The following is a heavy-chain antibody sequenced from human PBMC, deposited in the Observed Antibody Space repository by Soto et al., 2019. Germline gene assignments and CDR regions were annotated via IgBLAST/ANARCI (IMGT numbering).Heavy chain of an antibody. CDR2: ISGRGDST. CDR1: GLAFSSYA. Sequence: EVHLLESGGGLVQPGGSLRLSCAASGLAFSSYAMSWVRQAPGKGLEWVSGISGRGDSTYYADSVKGRFTISRDNSKNTLYLQMNSLRAEDTAVYYCAKAVGVEVVSTAGIYYDYFDYWGQGTLVTVSS. D-gene: IGHD2-15*01. J-gene: IGHJ4*02. CDR3: AKAVGVEVVSTAGIYYDYFDY. V-gene: IGHV3-23*01.